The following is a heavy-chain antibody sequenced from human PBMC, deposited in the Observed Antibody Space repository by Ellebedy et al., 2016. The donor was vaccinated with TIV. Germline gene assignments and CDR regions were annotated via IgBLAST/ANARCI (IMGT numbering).Heavy chain of an antibody. D-gene: IGHD6-13*01. V-gene: IGHV1-46*01. Sequence: AASVKVSCKASGYTFTSYYMHWVRQAPGQGLEWMGIINPSGGSTSYVQKFQGRVTMTRDTSTSTVYMELSSLRSEATAVYYCARGPDSSQINYNWFDPWGQGTLVTVSS. CDR2: INPSGGST. CDR3: ARGPDSSQINYNWFDP. J-gene: IGHJ5*02. CDR1: GYTFTSYY.